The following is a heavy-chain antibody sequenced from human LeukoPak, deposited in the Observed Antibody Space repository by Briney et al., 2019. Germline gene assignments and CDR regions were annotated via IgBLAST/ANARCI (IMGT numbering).Heavy chain of an antibody. V-gene: IGHV1-2*02. J-gene: IGHJ6*03. CDR2: INLNNGRI. Sequence: ASVKVSCKASGYTFTGYYMHWVRQAPGQGLEWMGWINLNNGRINYAQNFQGRVTMTRDTSTSTVYMELSSLRSEDTAVYYCARYYYYYMDVWGKGTTVTISS. CDR1: GYTFTGYY. CDR3: ARYYYYYMDV.